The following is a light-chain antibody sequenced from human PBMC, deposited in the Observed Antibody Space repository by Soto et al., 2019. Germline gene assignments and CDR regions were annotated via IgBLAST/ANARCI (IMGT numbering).Light chain of an antibody. J-gene: IGKJ1*01. Sequence: DIQMTQSPSFLSASVGDRVTITCRASQSMNNYLNWYQQKPGKAPKLLIYAASSLQSGVPSRFSGSGSGTDFTLTISSLQPEDFATYYCQQSYNSPQTFGQGTKVDIK. CDR1: QSMNNY. V-gene: IGKV1-39*01. CDR3: QQSYNSPQT. CDR2: AAS.